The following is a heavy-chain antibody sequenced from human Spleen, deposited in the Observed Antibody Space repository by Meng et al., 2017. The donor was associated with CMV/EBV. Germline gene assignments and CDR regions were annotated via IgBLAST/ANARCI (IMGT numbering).Heavy chain of an antibody. CDR2: TYYRSKWYN. CDR1: GDSVSSNSAT. V-gene: IGHV6-1*01. D-gene: IGHD6-13*01. CDR3: AWGIYAFDI. J-gene: IGHJ3*02. Sequence: CAISGDSVSSNSATWNWIRQSPSRGHEWLGRTYYRSKWYNDYAVSVKSRITINPDTSKNQFSLHLNSVTPEDTAVYYCAWGIYAFDIWGQGTMVTVSS.